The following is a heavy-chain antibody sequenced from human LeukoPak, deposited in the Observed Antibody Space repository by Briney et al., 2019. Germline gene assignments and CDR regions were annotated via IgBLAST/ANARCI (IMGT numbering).Heavy chain of an antibody. Sequence: PSETLSLTCAVSGGSISSGGYSRSWIRQPPGKGLEWIGYIYHSGSTYYNPSLKSRVTISVERSKNQFSLKLSSVTAADTAVYYCARQVYCSSTSCSELDWFDPWGQGTLVTVSS. CDR3: ARQVYCSSTSCSELDWFDP. J-gene: IGHJ5*02. CDR1: GGSISSGGYS. D-gene: IGHD2-2*01. CDR2: IYHSGST. V-gene: IGHV4-30-2*01.